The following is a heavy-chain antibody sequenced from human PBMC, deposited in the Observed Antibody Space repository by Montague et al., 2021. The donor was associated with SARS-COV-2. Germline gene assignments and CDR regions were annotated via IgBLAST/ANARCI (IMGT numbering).Heavy chain of an antibody. CDR1: DVPTSAHF. Sequence: SETLSLTCTVSDVPTSAHFWSWIRQSPGKGLEWIGYISYSGSTKYSPSLTSRVTISLGSSRKYLSLELRSVTAADTAVYYCAREQQLAPGGFGVDAWGQGTTVIVTS. J-gene: IGHJ6*02. V-gene: IGHV4-59*11. CDR3: AREQQLAPGGFGVDA. CDR2: ISYSGST. D-gene: IGHD6-13*01.